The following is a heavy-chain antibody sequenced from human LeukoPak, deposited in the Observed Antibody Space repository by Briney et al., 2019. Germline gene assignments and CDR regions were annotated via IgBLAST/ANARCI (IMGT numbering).Heavy chain of an antibody. Sequence: SETLSLTCAVYGGSFSGYYWSWIRQPPGKGLEWIGEINHSGSTNYNPSLKSRVTISVDTSKSQFSLKLNSVTAADTAVYYCASFYCSGGSCYQYYSYYYMDVWGKGTTVTISS. D-gene: IGHD2-15*01. J-gene: IGHJ6*03. V-gene: IGHV4-34*01. CDR1: GGSFSGYY. CDR3: ASFYCSGGSCYQYYSYYYMDV. CDR2: INHSGST.